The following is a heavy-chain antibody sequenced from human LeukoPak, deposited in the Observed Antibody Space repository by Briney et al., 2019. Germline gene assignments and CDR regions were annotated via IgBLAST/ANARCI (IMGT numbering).Heavy chain of an antibody. Sequence: GSLRLSCAASGFTFSSYAMSWVRQAPGKGLEWIGEINHSGSTNYNPSLKSRVTISVDTSKNQFSLKLSSVTAADTAVYYCASRGGYCSGGSCSPGNWFDPWGQGTLVTVSS. CDR3: ASRGGYCSGGSCSPGNWFDP. J-gene: IGHJ5*02. CDR2: INHSGST. V-gene: IGHV4-34*01. D-gene: IGHD2-15*01. CDR1: GFTFSSYA.